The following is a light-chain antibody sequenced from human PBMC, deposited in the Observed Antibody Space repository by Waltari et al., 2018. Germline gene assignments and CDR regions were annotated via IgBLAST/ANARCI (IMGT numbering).Light chain of an antibody. CDR1: SSDVGGYDY. J-gene: IGLJ2*01. V-gene: IGLV2-14*03. CDR2: DVS. CDR3: SSYSTSSTLVV. Sequence: QSALTQPASVSGSPGQSISISCTGTSSDVGGYDYVPWYQQYPGKAPKLMIFDVSNRPSGVSDRFSGSKSGNTASLTISGLQAEDEAYYYCSSYSTSSTLVVFGGGTKVTVL.